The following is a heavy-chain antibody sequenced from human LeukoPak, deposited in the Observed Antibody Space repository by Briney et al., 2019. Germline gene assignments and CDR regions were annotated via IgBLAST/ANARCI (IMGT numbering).Heavy chain of an antibody. CDR3: ARLTVFWYFDL. J-gene: IGHJ2*01. CDR2: IYYSGST. D-gene: IGHD3-3*01. CDR1: GGSISSSSYY. V-gene: IGHV4-39*01. Sequence: SETLSLTCTVSGGSISSSSYYWGWIRQPPGKGLEWIGSIYYSGSTYYNPSLKSRVTISVDTSKNQFSLKLRSVTPADTAVFYCARLTVFWYFDLWGRGTLVTVSS.